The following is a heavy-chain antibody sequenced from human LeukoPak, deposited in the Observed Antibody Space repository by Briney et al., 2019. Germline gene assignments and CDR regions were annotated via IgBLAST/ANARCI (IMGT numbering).Heavy chain of an antibody. V-gene: IGHV1-18*01. CDR1: GYTFTSYG. CDR3: ARDFPHYYYGSGSYFDY. CDR2: ISAYNGNT. J-gene: IGHJ4*02. Sequence: GASVKVSCKASGYTFTSYGISWVRQAPGQGLEWMGWISAYNGNTNYAQKLQGRVTMTTDTSTSTAYMELRSLRSDDTAVYYCARDFPHYYYGSGSYFDYWGQGTLVTVSS. D-gene: IGHD3-10*01.